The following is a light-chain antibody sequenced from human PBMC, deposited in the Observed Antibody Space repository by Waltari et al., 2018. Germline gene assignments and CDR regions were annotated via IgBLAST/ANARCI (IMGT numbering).Light chain of an antibody. J-gene: IGKJ4*01. CDR3: QQSYTTSEIT. V-gene: IGKV1-39*01. Sequence: DIQMTQSPSSLSASVPYRVTITCRASQSITTFLNWYQQKPGKAPKLLIYAATNLQSGVPSRFSGSGSGTDFTLTISSLQPEDFATYYCQQSYTTSEITFGGGSRVEIK. CDR1: QSITTF. CDR2: AAT.